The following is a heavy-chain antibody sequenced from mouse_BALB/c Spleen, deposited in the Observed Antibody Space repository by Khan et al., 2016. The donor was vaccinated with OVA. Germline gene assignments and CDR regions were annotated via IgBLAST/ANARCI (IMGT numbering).Heavy chain of an antibody. CDR1: GFSLTGYG. CDR2: IWGEGST. Sequence: QVRLQQSGPGLVAPSQSLSITCTVSGFSLTGYGVNWVRQPPGKGLEWLGMIWGEGSTDYNSALKSRLSISKDNSKSQVFLKMNSLQTDDTSRYYCARDRGLGRAMDYWGQGTSVTVSS. CDR3: ARDRGLGRAMDY. V-gene: IGHV2-6-7*01. J-gene: IGHJ4*01. D-gene: IGHD4-1*01.